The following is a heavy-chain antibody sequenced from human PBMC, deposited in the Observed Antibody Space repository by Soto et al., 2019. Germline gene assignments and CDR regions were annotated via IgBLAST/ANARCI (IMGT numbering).Heavy chain of an antibody. D-gene: IGHD3-22*01. CDR2: IVVGSGNT. CDR3: AAPAGDSSGYGMDV. V-gene: IGHV1-58*01. Sequence: VKVSCKASGFTFTSSAVQWVRQARGQRLEWIGWIVVGSGNTNYAQKFQERVTITRDMSTSTAYMELSSLRSEDTAVYYCAAPAGDSSGYGMDVWGQGTTVTVSS. J-gene: IGHJ6*02. CDR1: GFTFTSSA.